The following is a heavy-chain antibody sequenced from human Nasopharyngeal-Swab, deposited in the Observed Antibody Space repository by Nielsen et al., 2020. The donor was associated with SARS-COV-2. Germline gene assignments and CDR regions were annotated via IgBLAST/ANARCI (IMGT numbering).Heavy chain of an antibody. J-gene: IGHJ4*02. Sequence: VRQAPGKGLEWVAVIWYDGSNKYYADSVKGRFIISRDNSKNTLYLQMNSLRAEDTAVYYCAKATLYDILTGAFDYWGQGTLVTVSS. D-gene: IGHD3-9*01. V-gene: IGHV3-33*06. CDR2: IWYDGSNK. CDR3: AKATLYDILTGAFDY.